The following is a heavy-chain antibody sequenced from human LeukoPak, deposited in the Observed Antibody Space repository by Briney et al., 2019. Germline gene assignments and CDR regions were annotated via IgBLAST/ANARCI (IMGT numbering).Heavy chain of an antibody. CDR2: IRSKPNSYAT. CDR1: GFNFSGST. D-gene: IGHD5-18*01. J-gene: IGHJ4*02. CDR3: TTVDTTMV. V-gene: IGHV3-73*01. Sequence: GGSLILSFSASGFNFSGSTMHWVRQASGKGLEWVGRIRSKPNSYATAYAASVKGRFTVSRDDSKNTAYLKMNSLKTEDTAVYYCTTVDTTMVWGQATLVTVSS.